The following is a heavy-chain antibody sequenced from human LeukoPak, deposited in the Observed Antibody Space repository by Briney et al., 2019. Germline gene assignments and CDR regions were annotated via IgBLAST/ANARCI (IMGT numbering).Heavy chain of an antibody. Sequence: ASVKVSCKASGYTFTAYYMHWMRQAPGQGPEWMGWINPNSCGTNFAQKFQGRVTMTSDTSISTAYMELSSLRSDDTAIYYCARAKVLVPDHWGQGTLVTVSS. CDR3: ARAKVLVPDH. CDR2: INPNSCGT. V-gene: IGHV1-2*02. J-gene: IGHJ4*02. CDR1: GYTFTAYY.